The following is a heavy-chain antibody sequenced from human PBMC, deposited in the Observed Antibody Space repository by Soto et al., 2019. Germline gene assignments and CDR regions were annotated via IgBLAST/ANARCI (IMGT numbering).Heavy chain of an antibody. CDR2: ISYDGSNK. J-gene: IGHJ6*02. V-gene: IGHV3-30*18. D-gene: IGHD1-1*01. CDR1: GFTFSTYG. Sequence: GGSLRLSCSASGFTFSTYGLHWVRQAPGKGLEWVAVISYDGSNKYYADSVKGRFTISRDDSKNTLSLQMNSLRAEDTAVYYCAKSKATGTPGAYYYGMDVWGQGTTVTVSS. CDR3: AKSKATGTPGAYYYGMDV.